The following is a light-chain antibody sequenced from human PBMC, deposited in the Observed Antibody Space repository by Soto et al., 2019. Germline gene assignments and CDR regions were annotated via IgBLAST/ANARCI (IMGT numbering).Light chain of an antibody. Sequence: IVMTQSPATLSVSPGERATLSCRASQSIASNLAWYQQKPGQAPRLLIYAVSTRATGIPARFSGSGSGTKFTLIISSLQSEDFAVYYCQQYNNWPPWTFGQGTKVEIK. CDR3: QQYNNWPPWT. V-gene: IGKV3-15*01. CDR1: QSIASN. J-gene: IGKJ1*01. CDR2: AVS.